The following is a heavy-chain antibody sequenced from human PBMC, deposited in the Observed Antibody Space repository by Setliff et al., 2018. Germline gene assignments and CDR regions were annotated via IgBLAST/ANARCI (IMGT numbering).Heavy chain of an antibody. J-gene: IGHJ3*02. D-gene: IGHD3-16*02. CDR1: GGSISSSSYY. CDR2: IYYRGST. Sequence: SETLSLTCTVSGGSISSSSYYWGWIRQPPGKGLEWIGSIYYRGSTYYNPSLKGRVTISIDTSKNQFSLKLSSVTAADTAVYYCARDLYDYVWGTYRYHDAFDIWGQVTMVTVSS. CDR3: ARDLYDYVWGTYRYHDAFDI. V-gene: IGHV4-39*07.